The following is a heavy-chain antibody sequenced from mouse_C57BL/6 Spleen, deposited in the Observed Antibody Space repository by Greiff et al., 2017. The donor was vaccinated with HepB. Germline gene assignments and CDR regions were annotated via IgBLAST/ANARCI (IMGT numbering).Heavy chain of an antibody. CDR1: GYTFTSYW. V-gene: IGHV1-64*01. D-gene: IGHD2-3*01. Sequence: VQLQQPGAELVKPGASVKLSCKASGYTFTSYWMHWVKQRPGQGLEWIGMIHPNSGSTNYNEKFKSKATLTVDKSSSTAYMQIRRMTSEDSAVYYCARNEGKWLLRYFDVWGTGTTVTVSS. CDR3: ARNEGKWLLRYFDV. J-gene: IGHJ1*03. CDR2: IHPNSGST.